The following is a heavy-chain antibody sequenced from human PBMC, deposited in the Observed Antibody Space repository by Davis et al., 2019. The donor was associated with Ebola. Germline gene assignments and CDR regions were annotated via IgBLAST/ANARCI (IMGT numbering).Heavy chain of an antibody. Sequence: ASVKVSCKASGYSFNTSGISWVRQAPGQGPEWMGWISGHNGNTKSAEKFQDRVTLTTDTSTNTAYLELRSLTSDDTALYYCARDGRGIYYDYFDYWGQGTLVTVSS. J-gene: IGHJ4*02. V-gene: IGHV1-18*01. CDR1: GYSFNTSG. CDR3: ARDGRGIYYDYFDY. D-gene: IGHD1-26*01. CDR2: ISGHNGNT.